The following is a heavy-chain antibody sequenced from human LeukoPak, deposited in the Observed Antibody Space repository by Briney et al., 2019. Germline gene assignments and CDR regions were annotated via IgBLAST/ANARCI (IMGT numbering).Heavy chain of an antibody. Sequence: ASVKVSCKASGYTFTGYYMHWVRQAPGQGLEWMGWINPNSGGTNYAQKFQGRVTTTRDTSISTAYMELSRLRSDDTAVYYCARERRDYYDSSGYYYRGYWYFDLWGRGTLVTVSS. D-gene: IGHD3-22*01. CDR3: ARERRDYYDSSGYYYRGYWYFDL. CDR1: GYTFTGYY. CDR2: INPNSGGT. J-gene: IGHJ2*01. V-gene: IGHV1-2*02.